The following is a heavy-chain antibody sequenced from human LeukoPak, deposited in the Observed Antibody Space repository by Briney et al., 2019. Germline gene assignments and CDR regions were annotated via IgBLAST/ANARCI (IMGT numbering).Heavy chain of an antibody. CDR1: GFTFSDYA. Sequence: GGSLRLSCAAYGFTFSDYARDWVRQAPGKGVEWVAVLSKDGSDKYYPGSVRGRFTISRDNSKNTIDLQMDSLRAEDTAIYYCARDYWWNYDYWGQGTLVTVSS. CDR3: ARDYWWNYDY. D-gene: IGHD1-7*01. V-gene: IGHV3-30-3*01. J-gene: IGHJ4*02. CDR2: LSKDGSDK.